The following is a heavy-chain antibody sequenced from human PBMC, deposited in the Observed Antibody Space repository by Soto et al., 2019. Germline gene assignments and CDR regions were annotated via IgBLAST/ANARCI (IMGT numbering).Heavy chain of an antibody. CDR2: ISLYSDGT. D-gene: IGHD2-2*01. J-gene: IGHJ5*02. CDR3: ARVVPGAEAWFGP. V-gene: IGHV1-18*01. Sequence: ASVKVSGETSGYTFSNYGITWVRQAPGQPLEWLGWISLYSDGTNYAQKFQGRVSMTTDTSTTTAYMELRSLRSDDTAVYYCARVVPGAEAWFGPWGQRTLVTVSS. CDR1: GYTFSNYG.